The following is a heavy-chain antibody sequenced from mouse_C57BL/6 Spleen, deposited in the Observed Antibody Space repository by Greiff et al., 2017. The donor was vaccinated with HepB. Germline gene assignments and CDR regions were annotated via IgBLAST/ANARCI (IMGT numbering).Heavy chain of an antibody. Sequence: VKLVESGPELVKPGASVKISCKASGYAFSSSWMNWVKQRPGKGLEWIGRIYPGDGDTNYNGKFKGKATLTADKSSSTAYMQLSSLTSEDSAVYFCARGGAGTGNYYAMDYWGQGTSVTVSS. CDR3: ARGGAGTGNYYAMDY. V-gene: IGHV1-82*01. CDR1: GYAFSSSW. CDR2: IYPGDGDT. D-gene: IGHD4-1*01. J-gene: IGHJ4*01.